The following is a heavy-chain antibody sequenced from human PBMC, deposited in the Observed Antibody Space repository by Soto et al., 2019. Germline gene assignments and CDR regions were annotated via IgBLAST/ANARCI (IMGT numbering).Heavy chain of an antibody. D-gene: IGHD5-18*01. CDR2: ARNRANRYTT. Sequence: EVQLVESGGGLVQPGGSLRLSCAASGFTFSDYYMDWVRQAPGKGLEWVGRARNRANRYTTEHAASVKGRFTISRDDSKSSLYLQMNSLKTEDTAVYYCVRFGYSSGTYYFDYWGQGTLVTVSS. CDR1: GFTFSDYY. CDR3: VRFGYSSGTYYFDY. J-gene: IGHJ4*02. V-gene: IGHV3-72*01.